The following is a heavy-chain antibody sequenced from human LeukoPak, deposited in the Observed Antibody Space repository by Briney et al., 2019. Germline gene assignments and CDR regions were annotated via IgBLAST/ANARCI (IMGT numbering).Heavy chain of an antibody. CDR3: ARDVCYYESSGYGY. CDR1: GFTFSSYG. J-gene: IGHJ4*02. V-gene: IGHV3-33*01. CDR2: IWYDGSNK. D-gene: IGHD3-22*01. Sequence: GRSLTPSYAASGFTFSSYGMHCVRHAPGKGLEWVAVIWYDGSNKYYADSVKGRFTISRDNSKNTLYLQMNSLRAEDTAVYYCARDVCYYESSGYGYWGQGTLVTVSS.